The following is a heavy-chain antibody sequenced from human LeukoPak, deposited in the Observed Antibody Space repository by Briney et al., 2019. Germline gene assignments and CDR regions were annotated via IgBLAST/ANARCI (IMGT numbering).Heavy chain of an antibody. J-gene: IGHJ4*02. V-gene: IGHV4-39*01. CDR2: IYNSGST. D-gene: IGHD3-10*01. Sequence: PSETLSLTCTASGDSISSSSYYWGWIRQPPGKGLEWIGSIYNSGSTYYNPSLKSRVTISVDTSKNQFSLNLYSVTAADTAVYYCARHVGNSGSGSYLTYFDYWGQGTLVTVSS. CDR3: ARHVGNSGSGSYLTYFDY. CDR1: GDSISSSSYY.